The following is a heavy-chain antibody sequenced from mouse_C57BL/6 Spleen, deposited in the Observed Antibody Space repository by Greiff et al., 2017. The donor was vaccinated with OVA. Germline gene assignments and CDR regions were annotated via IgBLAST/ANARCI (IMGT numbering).Heavy chain of an antibody. CDR3: ARGGLLAGFAY. Sequence: VQLQESGAELVRPGSSVKLSCKASGYTFTSYWMDWVKQRPGQGLEWIGNIYPSDSETHYNQKFKDKATLTVDKSSSTAYMQLSSLTSEDSAVYYCARGGLLAGFAYWGQGTLVTVSA. J-gene: IGHJ3*01. D-gene: IGHD1-1*01. V-gene: IGHV1-61*01. CDR1: GYTFTSYW. CDR2: IYPSDSET.